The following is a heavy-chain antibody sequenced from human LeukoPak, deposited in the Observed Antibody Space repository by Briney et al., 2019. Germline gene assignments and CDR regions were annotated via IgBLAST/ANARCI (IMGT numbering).Heavy chain of an antibody. D-gene: IGHD3-10*01. CDR1: GFTSDDYA. J-gene: IGHJ3*02. CDR3: ARSREYAFDI. CDR2: ISWNSGSI. Sequence: PGGSPRLSCVASGFTSDDYAMHWVRQAPGKGLEWVSGISWNSGSIGYADSVKGRFTISRDNAKNSLYLQMNSLRAEDTALYYCARSREYAFDIWGQGTMVTVSS. V-gene: IGHV3-9*02.